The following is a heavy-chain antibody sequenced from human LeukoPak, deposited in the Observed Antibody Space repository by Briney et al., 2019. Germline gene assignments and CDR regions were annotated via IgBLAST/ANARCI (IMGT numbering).Heavy chain of an antibody. CDR2: ITSGFTP. Sequence: SGGSLSLSCAASGLTFSDYAMSWFRQAPGKGLEWVSGITSGFTPHYADSVKGRFTISRDNAKNSLYLQMNSLRAEDTAVYYCARDRGARTIFGVVIPFDYWGQGTLVTVSS. CDR3: ARDRGARTIFGVVIPFDY. D-gene: IGHD3-3*01. J-gene: IGHJ4*02. V-gene: IGHV3-69-1*01. CDR1: GLTFSDYA.